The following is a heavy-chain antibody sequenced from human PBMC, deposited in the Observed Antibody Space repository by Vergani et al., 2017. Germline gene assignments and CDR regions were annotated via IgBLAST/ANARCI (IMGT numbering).Heavy chain of an antibody. D-gene: IGHD4-17*01. V-gene: IGHV3-9*02. Sequence: EVQLEESGGGLVLPGRSLRLSCVASGFTSAGYAMHWVRQAPGKGLEWVSGISWNSNSIGYADSVKGRFTISRDNAKNSLYLQMNSLRAEDTALYYCARGASGDYVSSFDYWGQGTLVTVSS. CDR3: ARGASGDYVSSFDY. J-gene: IGHJ4*02. CDR1: GFTSAGYA. CDR2: ISWNSNSI.